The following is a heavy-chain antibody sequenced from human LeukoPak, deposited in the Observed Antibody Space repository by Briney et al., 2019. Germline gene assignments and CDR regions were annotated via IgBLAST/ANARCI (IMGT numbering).Heavy chain of an antibody. CDR3: ARIGDSSGWARKGCFDY. Sequence: SVKVSCKASGGTFSSYAISWVRQAPGQGLEWMGRIIPILGIANYAQKFQGRVTITADKSTSTAYMELSSLRSEDTAVYYCARIGDSSGWARKGCFDYWGQGTLVTVSS. D-gene: IGHD6-19*01. J-gene: IGHJ4*02. V-gene: IGHV1-69*04. CDR2: IIPILGIA. CDR1: GGTFSSYA.